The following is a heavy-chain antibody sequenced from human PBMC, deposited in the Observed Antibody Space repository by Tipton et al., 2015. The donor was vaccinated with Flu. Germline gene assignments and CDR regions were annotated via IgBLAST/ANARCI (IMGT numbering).Heavy chain of an antibody. CDR1: GYTFTSYG. J-gene: IGHJ6*02. Sequence: QVQLVQSGAEVKKPGASVKVSCKASGYTFTSYGISWVRQAPGQGLEWMGWISAYNGNTNYAQKLQGRVTMTTDTSTSTAYMELRSRRSDDTAVYYCARAGENYDFWSGYYFGYYGMDVWGQGTTVTVSS. CDR2: ISAYNGNT. D-gene: IGHD3-3*01. CDR3: ARAGENYDFWSGYYFGYYGMDV. V-gene: IGHV1-18*01.